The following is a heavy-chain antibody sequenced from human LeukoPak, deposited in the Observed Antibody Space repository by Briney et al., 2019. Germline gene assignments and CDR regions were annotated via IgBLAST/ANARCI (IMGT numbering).Heavy chain of an antibody. Sequence: ASVKVSCKVCGYTLTELSMHWVRQAPGKGLEWMGGFDPEDGETIYAQKFQGRVTMTEDTSTDTAYMELSSLRSEDTAVYYCATGYRIVGALVFDYWGQGTLVTVFS. V-gene: IGHV1-24*01. D-gene: IGHD1-26*01. CDR1: GYTLTELS. J-gene: IGHJ4*02. CDR3: ATGYRIVGALVFDY. CDR2: FDPEDGET.